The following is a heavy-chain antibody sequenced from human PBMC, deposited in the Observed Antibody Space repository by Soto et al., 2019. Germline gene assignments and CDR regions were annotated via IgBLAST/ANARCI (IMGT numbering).Heavy chain of an antibody. CDR1: GFTFSNYA. CDR2: ISSSGDTT. Sequence: DVQLLDSGGGLVQPGGSLRLSCAASGFTFSNYAMSWVRQAPGQGLAWVSSISSSGDTTYYADSVQGRFTISRDNSQNTVYMQMNSRSSEDTAVYYCAKRNLIPLFYFDYWGQGTLVTVPS. V-gene: IGHV3-23*01. CDR3: AKRNLIPLFYFDY. J-gene: IGHJ4*02.